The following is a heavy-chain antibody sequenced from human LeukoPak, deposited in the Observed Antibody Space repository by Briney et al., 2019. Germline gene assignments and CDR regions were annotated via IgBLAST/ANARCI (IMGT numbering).Heavy chain of an antibody. CDR3: ARGKGRDGYNWLLDY. V-gene: IGHV4-59*01. CDR1: GGSISSYY. D-gene: IGHD5-24*01. J-gene: IGHJ4*02. Sequence: SETLSLTCTVSGGSISSYYWSWIRQPPGKGLEWISFIHSSGITNYNPSLKSRITISVDTSKNQLSLKLSSVSAADTAIYYCARGKGRDGYNWLLDYWGQGTLVTVSS. CDR2: IHSSGIT.